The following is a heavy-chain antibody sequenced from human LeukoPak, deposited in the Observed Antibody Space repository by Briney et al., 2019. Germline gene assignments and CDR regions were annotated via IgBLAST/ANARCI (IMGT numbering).Heavy chain of an antibody. D-gene: IGHD5-24*01. CDR3: AREADIEMATLGAFDI. J-gene: IGHJ3*02. CDR1: GGSINTYY. Sequence: SETLSLTCTVSGGSINTYYWSWIRQPPGKGLEWIGYIYYSGSTYYNPSLKSRVTISVDTSKNQFSLKLSSVTAADTAVYYCAREADIEMATLGAFDIWGQGTMVTVSS. CDR2: IYYSGST. V-gene: IGHV4-59*06.